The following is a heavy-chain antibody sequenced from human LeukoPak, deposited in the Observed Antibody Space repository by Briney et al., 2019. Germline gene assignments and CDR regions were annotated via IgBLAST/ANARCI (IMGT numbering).Heavy chain of an antibody. J-gene: IGHJ4*02. CDR3: ARDRGWGIDY. CDR1: GGSISSSSYY. V-gene: IGHV4-39*07. D-gene: IGHD6-19*01. Sequence: SETLSLTCTVSGGSISSSSYYWGWIRQPPGKGLEWIGSIYYGGITYYNPSLKSRVTISVDTSKNQFSLKLSSVTAADTAVYYCARDRGWGIDYWGQGTLVTVSS. CDR2: IYYGGIT.